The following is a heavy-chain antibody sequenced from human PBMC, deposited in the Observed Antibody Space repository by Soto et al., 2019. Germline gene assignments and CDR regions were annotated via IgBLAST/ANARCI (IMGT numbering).Heavy chain of an antibody. V-gene: IGHV3-23*01. CDR2: ISGSGGST. D-gene: IGHD1-1*01. J-gene: IGHJ4*02. CDR1: GFTFSSYA. CDR3: AKDRGWNDYYFDY. Sequence: GGSLRLSCAASGFTFSSYAMSWVRQAPGKGLEWVSAISGSGGSTYYADSVKGRFTISRDNSKNTLYLQMNSLRAEDTAGYYCAKDRGWNDYYFDYWGQGTLVTVSS.